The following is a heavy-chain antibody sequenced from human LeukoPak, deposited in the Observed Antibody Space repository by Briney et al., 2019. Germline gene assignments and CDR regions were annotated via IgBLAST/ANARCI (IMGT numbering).Heavy chain of an antibody. V-gene: IGHV1-69*13. Sequence: SVKVSCKASGGTFSSYAISWVRQAPGQGLEWMGGIIPIFGTANYAQKFQGRVTITADESTSTAYMELSSLRSEDTAVYYCAREYCSGGSCFPSGYGMDVWGKGTMVTVSS. CDR1: GGTFSSYA. CDR2: IIPIFGTA. J-gene: IGHJ6*04. D-gene: IGHD2-15*01. CDR3: AREYCSGGSCFPSGYGMDV.